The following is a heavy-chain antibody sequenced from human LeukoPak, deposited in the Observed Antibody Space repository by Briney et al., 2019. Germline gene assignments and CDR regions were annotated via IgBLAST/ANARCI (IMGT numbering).Heavy chain of an antibody. Sequence: PGGSLRLSCAASGFTFSTYGIHWVRQAPGKGLEWVALISYDGSNKYYGDSVKGRFTISRDNSKNTLYLQMNSLRAEDTAVYYCAKGGDFDYWGQGTPVIVSS. V-gene: IGHV3-30*18. CDR1: GFTFSTYG. CDR2: ISYDGSNK. CDR3: AKGGDFDY. J-gene: IGHJ4*02.